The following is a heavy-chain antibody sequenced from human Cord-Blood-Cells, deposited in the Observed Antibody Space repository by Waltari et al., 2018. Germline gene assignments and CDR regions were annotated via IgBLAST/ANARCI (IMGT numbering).Heavy chain of an antibody. J-gene: IGHJ4*02. CDR1: GGSFSGYY. Sequence: QVQLQQWGAGLLKPSETLSLTCAVYGGSFSGYYWSWIRQPPGKGLEWIGEINHSGSTNYNPSLKSRVTISVDTSKNQFSLKLSSVTAADTAVYYCARLSYCTGGVCYDYWGQGTLVTVSS. CDR2: INHSGST. D-gene: IGHD2-8*02. V-gene: IGHV4-34*01. CDR3: ARLSYCTGGVCYDY.